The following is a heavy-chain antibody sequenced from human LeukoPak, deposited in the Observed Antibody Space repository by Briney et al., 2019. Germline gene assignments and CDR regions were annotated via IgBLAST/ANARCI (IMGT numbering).Heavy chain of an antibody. CDR2: IYYSGST. Sequence: PSETLSLTCTVSGGSISSSSYYWGWNRQPPGKGLEWIGSIYYSGSTYYNPSLKSRVTISVDTSKNQFSLKLSSVTAADTAVYYCARPPLLWFGESSNYYYYGMDVWGQGTTVTVSS. J-gene: IGHJ6*02. V-gene: IGHV4-39*01. D-gene: IGHD3-10*01. CDR1: GGSISSSSYY. CDR3: ARPPLLWFGESSNYYYYGMDV.